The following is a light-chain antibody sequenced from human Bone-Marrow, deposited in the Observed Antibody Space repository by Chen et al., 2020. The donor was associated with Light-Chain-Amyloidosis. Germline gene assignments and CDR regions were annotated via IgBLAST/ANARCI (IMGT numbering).Light chain of an antibody. CDR1: SGSVSTNN. J-gene: IGLJ3*02. CDR2: EDD. V-gene: IGLV6-57*01. CDR3: QSYQGSSQGV. Sequence: NFMLTQPHSVSESPGKTVIISCTRSSGSVSTNNVQWYQQRPGSSPPTLIYEDDQRPSGGPDRFSGSIDRSSNSASLTISGLKTEDEADYYCQSYQGSSQGVFGGGAKLTVL.